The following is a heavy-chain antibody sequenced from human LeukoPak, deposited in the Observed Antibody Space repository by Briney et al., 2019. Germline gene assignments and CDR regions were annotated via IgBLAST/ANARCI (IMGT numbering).Heavy chain of an antibody. J-gene: IGHJ2*01. CDR1: GFTFSDYY. Sequence: GGSLRLSCAAFGFTFSDYYMTWIRQAPGKGLEWVSYISTRSTYTDYADSVKGRFTISRGDARNSLYLQMNSLRVEDTAVYYCAREDNWYFDLWGRGTLVTVSS. V-gene: IGHV3-11*05. CDR2: ISTRSTYT. CDR3: AREDNWYFDL.